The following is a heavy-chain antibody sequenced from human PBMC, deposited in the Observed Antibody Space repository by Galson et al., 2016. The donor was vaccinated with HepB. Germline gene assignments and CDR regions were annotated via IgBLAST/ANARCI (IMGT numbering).Heavy chain of an antibody. Sequence: LSLTCSVSGGSIRSSPYYWTWIRQHPGKGLEWIVYIYHTGSTYYSPSLKSRVTISVDTSKSQFSLKMSSVTAADTGVYFCARDRDDMGRGVIMDWGQGTLVTVSS. CDR1: GGSIRSSPYY. J-gene: IGHJ4*02. V-gene: IGHV4-31*03. D-gene: IGHD3-10*01. CDR2: IYHTGST. CDR3: ARDRDDMGRGVIMD.